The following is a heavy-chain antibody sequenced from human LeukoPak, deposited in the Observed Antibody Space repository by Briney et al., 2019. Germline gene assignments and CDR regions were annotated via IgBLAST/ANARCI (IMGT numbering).Heavy chain of an antibody. CDR2: ISYDGNNN. V-gene: IGHV3-30*18. Sequence: GRSLRLSCAASGFTFSRYGMHWVRQAPGRGLEWVALISYDGNNNYYADSVKGRFTISRDSSKNTLYLQMNSLRAEDTAVYFCAKDQRGDILTGSPFDYWGQGTLVTVSS. CDR1: GFTFSRYG. J-gene: IGHJ4*02. CDR3: AKDQRGDILTGSPFDY. D-gene: IGHD3-9*01.